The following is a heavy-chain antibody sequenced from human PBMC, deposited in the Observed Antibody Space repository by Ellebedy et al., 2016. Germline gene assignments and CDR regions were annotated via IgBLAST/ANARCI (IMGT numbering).Heavy chain of an antibody. CDR1: GFTFSSYG. V-gene: IGHV3-30*18. J-gene: IGHJ4*02. CDR2: ISYDGSNK. CDR3: ANSAYFDY. Sequence: GGSLRLSCAASGFTFSSYGMHWVRQAPGKGLEWVAVISYDGSNKYYADSVKGRFNISRDNSKNTLYLQMNSLRAEDTAVYYCANSAYFDYWGQGTLVTVSS.